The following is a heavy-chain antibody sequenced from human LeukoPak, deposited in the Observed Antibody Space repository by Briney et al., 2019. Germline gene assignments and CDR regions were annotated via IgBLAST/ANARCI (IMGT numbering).Heavy chain of an antibody. J-gene: IGHJ6*03. V-gene: IGHV4-39*01. CDR3: ARQDGGYYYYYYMDV. CDR2: IYYSWST. Sequence: PSETLSLTCTVSGGSISSSSYYWGWIRQPPGKGLEWIGSIYYSWSTYYNPSLKSRVTISVDTSKNQFSLKLSSVTAADTAVYYCARQDGGYYYYYYMDVWGKGTTVTVSS. CDR1: GGSISSSSYY.